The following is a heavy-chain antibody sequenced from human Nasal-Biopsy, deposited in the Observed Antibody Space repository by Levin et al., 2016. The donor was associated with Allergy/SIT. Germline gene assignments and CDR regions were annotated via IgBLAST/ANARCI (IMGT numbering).Heavy chain of an antibody. D-gene: IGHD3-10*01. J-gene: IGHJ6*02. CDR1: GFTFNQFA. CDR3: AKDRDSGSYFNYYYSGFDA. Sequence: ESLKISCKTSGFTFNQFAMSWVRQAPGKGLEWVSSISGSGRSTVFADSVRGRFTISRDNSENTVSLQMNRLRGEDTAVYYCAKDRDSGSYFNYYYSGFDAWGQGTTVTVSS. V-gene: IGHV3-23*01. CDR2: ISGSGRST.